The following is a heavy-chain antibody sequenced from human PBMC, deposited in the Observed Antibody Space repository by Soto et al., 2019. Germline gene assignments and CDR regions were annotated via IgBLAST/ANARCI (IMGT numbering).Heavy chain of an antibody. V-gene: IGHV1-18*01. J-gene: IGHJ5*02. CDR2: ISTYSGDT. CDR1: GYTFFTYD. D-gene: IGHD5-12*01. CDR3: ARHHGPTTSEKWVEP. Sequence: QVHLVQSGVEVKTPGASVKVSCQASGYTFFTYDISWVRQAPGQGLEWMGWISTYSGDTKYAQKFHGRVTMTTGTSTTTAFLELMSLRSEDTAVYYCARHHGPTTSEKWVEPWGQGTRVTGSS.